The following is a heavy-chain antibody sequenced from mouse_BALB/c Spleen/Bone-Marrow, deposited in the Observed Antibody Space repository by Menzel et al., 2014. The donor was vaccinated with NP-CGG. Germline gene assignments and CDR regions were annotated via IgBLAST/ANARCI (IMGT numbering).Heavy chain of an antibody. Sequence: DVKLVESGGGLVQPGGSRKLSCAASGFTFSSFGMHWVRQAPEKGLEWVAYISSGSSTIYYADTVKGRFTISRDNPKNTLFLQMTSLRSEDTAMYYCARGAYYYGSSYDAMDYWGQGTSVTVSS. D-gene: IGHD1-1*01. V-gene: IGHV5-17*02. CDR1: GFTFSSFG. CDR2: ISSGSSTI. J-gene: IGHJ4*01. CDR3: ARGAYYYGSSYDAMDY.